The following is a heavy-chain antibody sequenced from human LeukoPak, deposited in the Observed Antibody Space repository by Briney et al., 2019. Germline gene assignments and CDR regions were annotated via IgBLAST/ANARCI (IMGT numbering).Heavy chain of an antibody. D-gene: IGHD3-22*01. CDR3: ASSGTYMIVAGAFDI. Sequence: PSETLSLTCVVSGDSISSTTYFWGWTRQPPGKGLECIGTMHYSGGSDYNPSLKSRVTISVDTSKNHFSLKLTSVTAADTAVYYCASSGTYMIVAGAFDIWGQGTMVTVSS. J-gene: IGHJ3*02. CDR2: MHYSGGS. V-gene: IGHV4-39*01. CDR1: GDSISSTTYF.